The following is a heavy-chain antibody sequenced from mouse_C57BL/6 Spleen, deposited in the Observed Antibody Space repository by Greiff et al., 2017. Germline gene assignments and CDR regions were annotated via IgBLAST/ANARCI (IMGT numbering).Heavy chain of an antibody. Sequence: VQLQQSGAELVKPGASVTISCKVTGYAISSCCFIWVKQRPGKGLEWFGQIYPGDGDTNYNGQFNGQLTLTADKSSSNAFMPLSTLTTEDSAGYFCERGVTTVVAPDWCAYWGQGTLVTVSA. J-gene: IGHJ3*01. CDR1: GYAISSCC. V-gene: IGHV1-80*01. D-gene: IGHD1-1*01. CDR3: ERGVTTVVAPDWCAY. CDR2: IYPGDGDT.